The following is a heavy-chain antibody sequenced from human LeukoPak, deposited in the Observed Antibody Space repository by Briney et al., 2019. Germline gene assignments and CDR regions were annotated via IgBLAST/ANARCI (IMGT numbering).Heavy chain of an antibody. CDR3: AKARGLQPYYFDY. D-gene: IGHD6-13*01. CDR1: GFTFSKYA. Sequence: GGSLRLSCAASGFTFSKYAMTWVRQAPGKGLEWVSGISVSGGSTNYADSVKGRFTISRDNSKNTLYLQMNVLRAEDTAVYYCAKARGLQPYYFDYWGQGTLVTVSS. CDR2: ISVSGGST. J-gene: IGHJ4*02. V-gene: IGHV3-23*01.